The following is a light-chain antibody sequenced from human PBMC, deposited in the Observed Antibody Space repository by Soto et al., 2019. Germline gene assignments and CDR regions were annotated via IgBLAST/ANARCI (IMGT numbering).Light chain of an antibody. CDR2: GAS. Sequence: EIVLTQYPGTLSLSPGERATLSCRASQSVTFSYLARYQQKTGQAPRLLIYGASSRANGIPDRFSGSESGTYFTLTISRLETEDFAVYYSPQYCSSPHTLGGGTKVEIK. J-gene: IGKJ4*01. CDR1: QSVTFSY. V-gene: IGKV3-20*01. CDR3: PQYCSSPHT.